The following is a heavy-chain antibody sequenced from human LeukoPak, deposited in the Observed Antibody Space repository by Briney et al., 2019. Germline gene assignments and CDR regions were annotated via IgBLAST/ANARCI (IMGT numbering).Heavy chain of an antibody. CDR1: GGSFSGYY. V-gene: IGHV4-34*01. CDR2: INHSGST. Sequence: PSETLSLTCAVYGGSFSGYYWSWIRQPPGKGLEWIGEINHSGSTNYNPSLKSRVTISVDTSKNQFSLKLSSVTAADTAVYYCARGSYYFDGSDNHYYYYYMDVWGEGTTVTVSS. CDR3: ARGSYYFDGSDNHYYYYYMDV. J-gene: IGHJ6*03. D-gene: IGHD2/OR15-2a*01.